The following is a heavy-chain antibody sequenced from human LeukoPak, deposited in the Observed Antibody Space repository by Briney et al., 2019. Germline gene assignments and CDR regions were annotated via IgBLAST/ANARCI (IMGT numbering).Heavy chain of an antibody. CDR3: ARGKSSGSYYYGMDV. CDR2: IIPIFGTA. J-gene: IGHJ6*02. V-gene: IGHV1-69*13. D-gene: IGHD3-10*01. CDR1: GGTFSSYA. Sequence: ASVKVSCKASGGTFSSYAISWVRQAPGQGLEWMGGIIPIFGTANYAQKFQGRVTITADESTSTAYMELSSLRPEDTAVYYCARGKSSGSYYYGMDVWGQGTTVTVSS.